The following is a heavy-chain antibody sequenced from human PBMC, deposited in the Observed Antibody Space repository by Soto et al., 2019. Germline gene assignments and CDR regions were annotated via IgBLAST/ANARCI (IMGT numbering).Heavy chain of an antibody. CDR1: GYTFSTYG. CDR3: ARDWYPRFDP. V-gene: IGHV1-18*01. CDR2: INPSSGET. J-gene: IGHJ5*02. D-gene: IGHD6-13*01. Sequence: QIQLVQSGPEVKKPAASVKVSCKASGYTFSTYGITWVRQAPGQGLEWMGWINPSSGETNYAQNFQGRVTVTTDTSVTTAYLELRNLRSDDTAAYYCARDWYPRFDPWGQGTLVTVSS.